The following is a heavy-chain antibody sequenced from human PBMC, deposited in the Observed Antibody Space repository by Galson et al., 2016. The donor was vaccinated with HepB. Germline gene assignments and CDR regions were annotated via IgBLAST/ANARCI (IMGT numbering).Heavy chain of an antibody. V-gene: IGHV3-11*06. J-gene: IGHJ6*03. CDR2: INSGSTYT. CDR1: EFRFSDSY. D-gene: IGHD3-22*01. CDR3: ARVKLSSRSYYYYYMDV. Sequence: SLRLSCAASEFRFSDSYMSWIRQAPGKGLEWVSDINSGSTYTNYADSVKGRFTISRDNAKNSLYLQMNSLRAEDTAVYYCARVKLSSRSYYYYYMDVWGKGTTVTVSS.